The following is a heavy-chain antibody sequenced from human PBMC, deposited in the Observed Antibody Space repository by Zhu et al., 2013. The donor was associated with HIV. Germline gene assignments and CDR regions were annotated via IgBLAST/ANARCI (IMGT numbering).Heavy chain of an antibody. V-gene: IGHV3-21*04. Sequence: EVQLVESGGGLVKPGGSLRLSCAASGFTFSSHSMNWVRQAPGKGLEWISSISSASSYKYYADSVKGRFTISRDNAKNSLYLQMNSLRAEDTALYYCAKDAGPLYYYDSSGYYYKGYFDLWGRGTLVTVSS. D-gene: IGHD3-22*01. J-gene: IGHJ2*01. CDR3: AKDAGPLYYYDSSGYYYKGYFDL. CDR1: GFTFSSHS. CDR2: ISSASSYK.